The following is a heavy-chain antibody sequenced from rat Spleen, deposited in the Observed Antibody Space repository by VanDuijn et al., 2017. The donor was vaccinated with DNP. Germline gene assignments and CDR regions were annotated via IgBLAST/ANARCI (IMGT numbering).Heavy chain of an antibody. CDR3: ARGLNYGGYNYYWYFDF. Sequence: EVQLQESGPGLVKPSQSLSLTCSVTGYSITSNYWGWIRKFPGNKMEYIGHISYSGSTNYNPSLKSRFSITRDTSKNQFFLQLNSVTTEDTATYYCARGLNYGGYNYYWYFDFWGQGVMVTVSS. V-gene: IGHV3-1*01. D-gene: IGHD1-11*01. J-gene: IGHJ1*01. CDR1: GYSITSNY. CDR2: ISYSGST.